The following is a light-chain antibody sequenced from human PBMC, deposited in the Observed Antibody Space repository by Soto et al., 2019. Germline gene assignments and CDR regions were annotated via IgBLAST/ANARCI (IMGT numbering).Light chain of an antibody. V-gene: IGKV3-20*01. CDR3: QQYGSSPLT. CDR2: GPS. Sequence: EIVLTQSPGTLSLSPGERATLSCRASQSVSSSYLAWYQQKPGQPPRLLIYGPSSRATGIPDRFSGSGSGTDFSLTISRLGPEDFAVYYCQQYGSSPLTFGGGTKVEIK. J-gene: IGKJ4*01. CDR1: QSVSSSY.